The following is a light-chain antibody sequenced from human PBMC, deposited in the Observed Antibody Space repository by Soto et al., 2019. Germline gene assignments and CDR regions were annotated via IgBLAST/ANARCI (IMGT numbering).Light chain of an antibody. Sequence: EIVMTQSPSTLSVSAGERATLSCRASQSISSKLAWYQQKPGKAPRLLIYGASTMASGVPARFSGSGSGTEFTLTISSLQPDDFAVYYCQHYNNWPFTFGGGTKVEIK. J-gene: IGKJ4*01. CDR1: QSISSK. CDR3: QHYNNWPFT. CDR2: GAS. V-gene: IGKV3-15*01.